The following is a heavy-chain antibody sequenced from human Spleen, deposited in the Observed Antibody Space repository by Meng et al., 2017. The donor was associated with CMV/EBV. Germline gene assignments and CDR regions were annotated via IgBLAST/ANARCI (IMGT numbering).Heavy chain of an antibody. CDR3: ARDYVDDYGDHGAFDI. Sequence: ASVKVSCKASGYPFTSYGISWVRQAPGQGLEWMGWISGYNGNTNSAQNLQGRVTMTIDTSTRTVYMELRSLRSDDTAVYYCARDYVDDYGDHGAFDIWGQGTMVTVSS. CDR2: ISGYNGNT. V-gene: IGHV1-18*01. J-gene: IGHJ3*02. D-gene: IGHD4-17*01. CDR1: GYPFTSYG.